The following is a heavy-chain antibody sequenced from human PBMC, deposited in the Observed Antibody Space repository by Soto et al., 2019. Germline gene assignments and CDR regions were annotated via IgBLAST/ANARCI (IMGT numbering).Heavy chain of an antibody. Sequence: QVQLVESGGGVVQPGRSLRLSCAASGFTFSSYGMHWVRQAPGKGREWVAVIWYDGSNKYYADSVKGRFTISRDNSKNTLYLQMNSLRAEDTAVYYCARDHGFGGVIGHFDYWGQGTLVTVSS. D-gene: IGHD3-16*02. V-gene: IGHV3-33*01. CDR3: ARDHGFGGVIGHFDY. CDR1: GFTFSSYG. J-gene: IGHJ4*02. CDR2: IWYDGSNK.